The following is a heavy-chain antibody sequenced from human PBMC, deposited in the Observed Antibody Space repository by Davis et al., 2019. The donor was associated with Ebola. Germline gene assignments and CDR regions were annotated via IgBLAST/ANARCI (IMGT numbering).Heavy chain of an antibody. CDR2: ISGSGGST. D-gene: IGHD6-13*01. Sequence: GGSLRLSCAASGFTFSSYAMSWVRQAPGKGLEWVSAISGSGGSTYYADSVKGRFTISRDNSKNTLYLQMNSLRAEDTAVYYCAKDSVRYSSSWIYDYWGQGTLATVSS. CDR3: AKDSVRYSSSWIYDY. V-gene: IGHV3-23*01. J-gene: IGHJ4*02. CDR1: GFTFSSYA.